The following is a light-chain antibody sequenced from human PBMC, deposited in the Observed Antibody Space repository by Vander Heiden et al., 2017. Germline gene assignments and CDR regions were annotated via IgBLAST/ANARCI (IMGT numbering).Light chain of an antibody. CDR2: DAS. Sequence: IPITQSPSTLSASVGDRAPITCRASQSISSWLAWYQQQPGKAPKLLIYDASSLESGVPSRFSGSGSGTEFTLTISSLQPDDFATYYCQQYNSYSGTFGQGTKVEIK. CDR3: QQYNSYSGT. CDR1: QSISSW. V-gene: IGKV1-5*01. J-gene: IGKJ1*01.